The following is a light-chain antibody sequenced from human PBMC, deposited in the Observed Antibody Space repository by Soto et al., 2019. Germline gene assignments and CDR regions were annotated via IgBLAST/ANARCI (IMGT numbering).Light chain of an antibody. Sequence: DIQMTQSPSSVSASVGDRVTLTCRASQGIGDRLAWYQQKPGKVPQLLIYFASTLGSGVPSRFSGSGSGTDFILTINTLQADDFATYYCLHTYSCPRTLGQGTKVDIK. J-gene: IGKJ1*01. CDR1: QGIGDR. CDR2: FAS. CDR3: LHTYSCPRT. V-gene: IGKV1-12*01.